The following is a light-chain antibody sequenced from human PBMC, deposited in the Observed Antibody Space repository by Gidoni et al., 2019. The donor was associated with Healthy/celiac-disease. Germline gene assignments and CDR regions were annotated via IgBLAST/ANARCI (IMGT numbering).Light chain of an antibody. CDR3: QQYNSYSHT. J-gene: IGKJ2*01. CDR2: DAS. CDR1: QSISSW. V-gene: IGKV1-5*01. Sequence: DIQMTQSPSTLSASVGDRVTITCRASQSISSWLAWYPQKPGKAPKLLIYDASSLESGVPSSFSGSGSGTEFTLTISSLQPDDFATYYCQQYNSYSHTFGQGTKLEIK.